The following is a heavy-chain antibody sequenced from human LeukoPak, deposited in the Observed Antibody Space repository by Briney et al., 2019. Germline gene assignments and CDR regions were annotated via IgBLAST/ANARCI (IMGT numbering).Heavy chain of an antibody. V-gene: IGHV1-46*01. J-gene: IGHJ3*02. CDR1: GYTFTSYG. CDR2: INPSGGST. D-gene: IGHD3-16*01. CDR3: ARISGGDDAFDI. Sequence: ASVKVSCKASGYTFTSYGISWVRQAPGQGLEWMGIINPSGGSTSYTQKFQGRVTMTRDTSTSTVYMELSSLRSEDTAVYYCARISGGDDAFDIWGQGTMVTVSS.